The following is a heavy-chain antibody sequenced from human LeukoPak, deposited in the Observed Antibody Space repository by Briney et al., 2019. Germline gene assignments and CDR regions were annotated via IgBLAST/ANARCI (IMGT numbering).Heavy chain of an antibody. V-gene: IGHV4-39*07. CDR3: ARGRKWLRLHYYYGMDV. J-gene: IGHJ6*02. Sequence: KPSETLSLTCTVSGGFFSSNGYYWGWIRQPPGKGLEWIGEINHSGSTNYNPSLKSRVTISVDTSKNQFSLKLSSVTAADTAVYYCARGRKWLRLHYYYGMDVWGQGTTVTVSS. D-gene: IGHD5-12*01. CDR2: INHSGST. CDR1: GGFFSSNGYY.